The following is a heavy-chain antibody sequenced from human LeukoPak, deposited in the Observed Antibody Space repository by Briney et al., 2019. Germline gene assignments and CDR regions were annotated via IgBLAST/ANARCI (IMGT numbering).Heavy chain of an antibody. CDR1: GFTVSSNY. CDR2: IYSDGST. Sequence: GGSLRLSCAASGFTVSSNYMSWVRQAPGKGLEWVSVIYSDGSTYYADSVKGRFTISRDNSKNTLYLQMNSLRAEDTAVYYCARALGGYYGMDVWGQGTTVTVSS. D-gene: IGHD3-16*01. V-gene: IGHV3-53*01. CDR3: ARALGGYYGMDV. J-gene: IGHJ6*02.